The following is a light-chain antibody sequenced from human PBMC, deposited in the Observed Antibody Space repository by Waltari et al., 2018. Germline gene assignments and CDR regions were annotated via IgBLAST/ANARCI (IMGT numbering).Light chain of an antibody. Sequence: QSALTQPASVSGSPGQSITISCTGTATDIGGYNYVSWYQQHPGKAPKLVIFYVSSRPSGISYRFSASKFRNTASLTISGLQPDDEADYYCCSFTSSSTWVFGGGTKLTVL. CDR1: ATDIGGYNY. CDR3: CSFTSSSTWV. CDR2: YVS. J-gene: IGLJ3*02. V-gene: IGLV2-14*03.